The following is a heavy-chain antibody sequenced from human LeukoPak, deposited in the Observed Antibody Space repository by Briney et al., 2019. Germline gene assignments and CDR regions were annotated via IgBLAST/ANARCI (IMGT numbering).Heavy chain of an antibody. J-gene: IGHJ4*02. CDR2: ISSSSSYI. D-gene: IGHD2-21*02. CDR1: GFTFSSYS. CDR3: ATTPYCGGDCSLGSFDY. V-gene: IGHV3-21*01. Sequence: GGSLRLSCAASGFTFSSYSMNWVRQAPGKGLEWVSSISSSSSYIYYADSVKGRFTISRDSAKNSLYLQMNSLRAEDTAVYYCATTPYCGGDCSLGSFDYWGQGTLVTVSS.